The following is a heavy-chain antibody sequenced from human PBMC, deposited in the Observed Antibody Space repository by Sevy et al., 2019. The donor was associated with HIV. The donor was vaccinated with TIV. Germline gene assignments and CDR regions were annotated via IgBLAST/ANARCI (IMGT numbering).Heavy chain of an antibody. D-gene: IGHD4-17*01. CDR2: ISYDGTNK. CDR1: GFTFSSYA. Sequence: GGSLRLSCAASGFTFSSYAMHWVRQAPGKGLEWVAVISYDGTNKYYADSVKGRFTISRDNSKQILYVQMNSLRGEDTAVYYCARDQHDYAGNVRAGWFDPWGQGTLVTVSS. V-gene: IGHV3-30-3*01. CDR3: ARDQHDYAGNVRAGWFDP. J-gene: IGHJ5*02.